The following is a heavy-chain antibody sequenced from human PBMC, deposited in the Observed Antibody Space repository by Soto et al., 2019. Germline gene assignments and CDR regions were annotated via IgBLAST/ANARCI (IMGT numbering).Heavy chain of an antibody. CDR1: GFTFNNYA. CDR3: AKDRLAGNFDY. Sequence: VQLLDSGGGLVQPGGSLGLSCAASGFTFNNYAMNWVRQAPGMGLEWVAAISNTGGGTYYADSVKGRFTISRDNSKNTLYLQMSSLRVEDPAVYYCAKDRLAGNFDYWGQGTQVTVSS. V-gene: IGHV3-23*01. CDR2: ISNTGGGT. J-gene: IGHJ4*02.